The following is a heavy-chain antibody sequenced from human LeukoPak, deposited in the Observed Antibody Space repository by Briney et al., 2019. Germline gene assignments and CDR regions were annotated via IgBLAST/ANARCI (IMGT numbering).Heavy chain of an antibody. J-gene: IGHJ4*02. CDR2: INHSGST. CDR3: ARTSGYLNY. CDR1: GGSFSGYY. D-gene: IGHD3-22*01. V-gene: IGHV4-34*01. Sequence: SETLSLTCAVYGGSFSGYYWSWIRQPPGKGLEWIEEINHSGSTNYNPSLKSRVTISVDTSKNQFSLKLSSVTAADTAVYYCARTSGYLNYWGQGTLVTVSS.